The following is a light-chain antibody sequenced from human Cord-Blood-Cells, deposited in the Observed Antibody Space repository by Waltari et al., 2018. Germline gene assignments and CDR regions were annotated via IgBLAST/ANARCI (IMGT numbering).Light chain of an antibody. CDR2: GAS. Sequence: EIVLTQAPGTLSLSPRERATLTRRASQSGTSSYLAWYQKKPGQTPRLLIYGASVRATGIPDRFSCSGSGTDFTLTISRLEAEHFAVYYCQQYGSLWTFGQGTKVEIK. CDR1: QSGTSSY. V-gene: IGKV3-20*01. CDR3: QQYGSLWT. J-gene: IGKJ1*01.